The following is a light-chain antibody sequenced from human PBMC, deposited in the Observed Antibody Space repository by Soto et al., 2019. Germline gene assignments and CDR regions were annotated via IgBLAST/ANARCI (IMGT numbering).Light chain of an antibody. Sequence: DIQVTQSPSSVSASLGDSVTIXXRASQDIAGFLAWYQHKPGRAPELXIRTASSLQSGVPSRFSGSGAGTDFTLTINSLQPEDSATYYCQQASSFPITFGQGTRLEI. J-gene: IGKJ5*01. CDR3: QQASSFPIT. CDR2: TAS. CDR1: QDIAGF. V-gene: IGKV1D-12*01.